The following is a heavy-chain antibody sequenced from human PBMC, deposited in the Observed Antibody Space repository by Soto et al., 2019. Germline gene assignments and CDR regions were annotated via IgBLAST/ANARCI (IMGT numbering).Heavy chain of an antibody. CDR3: ARDRPRDCSSTSCPAYYYGMDV. J-gene: IGHJ6*02. V-gene: IGHV1-2*04. CDR2: INPNSGGT. Sequence: ASVKVSCKASGYTFTGYYMHWVRQAPGQGLEWMGWINPNSGGTNYAQKFQGWVTMTRNTSISTAYMELSRLRSDDTAVYYCARDRPRDCSSTSCPAYYYGMDVWGQGTTVTVSS. D-gene: IGHD2-2*01. CDR1: GYTFTGYY.